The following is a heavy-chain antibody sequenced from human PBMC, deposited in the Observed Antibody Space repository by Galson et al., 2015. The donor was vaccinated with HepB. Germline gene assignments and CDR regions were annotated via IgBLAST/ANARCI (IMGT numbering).Heavy chain of an antibody. CDR3: ATDTTSGSYPLDY. CDR2: FDPEDGET. Sequence: SVKVSCKVSGYTLTELSMHWVRQAPGKGLEWMGGFDPEDGETIYAQKFQGRVTMTEDTSIDTAYMELSSLRSEDTAVYYCATDTTSGSYPLDYWGQGTLVTVSS. CDR1: GYTLTELS. D-gene: IGHD1-26*01. V-gene: IGHV1-24*01. J-gene: IGHJ4*02.